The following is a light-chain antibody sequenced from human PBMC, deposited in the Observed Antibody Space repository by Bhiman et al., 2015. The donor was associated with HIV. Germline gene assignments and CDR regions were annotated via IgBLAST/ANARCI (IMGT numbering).Light chain of an antibody. CDR1: SGSIAHNY. Sequence: NFMLTQPHSVSESPGKTATISCTRTSGSIAHNYVQWYQQRPGSSPTTVIYEDNRTFSGVPDRFSGSIDSSSNSAFLTISGLKTEDEADYYCQYYDSSTLHWVFGGGTKLTVL. J-gene: IGLJ3*02. CDR2: EDN. V-gene: IGLV6-57*01. CDR3: QYYDSSTLHWV.